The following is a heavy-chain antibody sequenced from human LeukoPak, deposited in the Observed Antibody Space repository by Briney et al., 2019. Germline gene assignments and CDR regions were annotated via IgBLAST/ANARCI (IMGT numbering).Heavy chain of an antibody. J-gene: IGHJ2*01. CDR2: IYHSGST. D-gene: IGHD6-13*01. Sequence: SETLSLTCAVSGGSISSGGYSWSWIRQPPGKGLEWIGYIYHSGSTYYNPSLKSRVTISVDRSKNQFSLKLSSVTAADTAVYYCARADSSSWYGWYFDLWGRGTLVTVSS. V-gene: IGHV4-30-2*01. CDR3: ARADSSSWYGWYFDL. CDR1: GGSISSGGYS.